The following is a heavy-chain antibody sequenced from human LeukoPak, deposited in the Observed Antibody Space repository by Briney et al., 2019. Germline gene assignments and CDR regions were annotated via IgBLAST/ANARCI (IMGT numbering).Heavy chain of an antibody. CDR1: GGSISSSSYY. CDR2: IYYSGST. J-gene: IGHJ4*02. V-gene: IGHV4-39*01. D-gene: IGHD3-22*01. Sequence: SETLSLTCTVSGGSISSSSYYWGWIRQPPGKGLEWIGSIYYSGSTYYNPSLKSRVTISVDTSKNQFSLKLSSVTAADTAVYYCAEYDSSGYYYVRWGQGTLVTVSS. CDR3: AEYDSSGYYYVR.